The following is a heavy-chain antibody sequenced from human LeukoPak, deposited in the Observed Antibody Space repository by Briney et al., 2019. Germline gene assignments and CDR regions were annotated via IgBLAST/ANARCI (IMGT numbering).Heavy chain of an antibody. Sequence: SETLSLTCAVYGGSFSGYYWSWIRQPPGKGLEWIGEINHSGSTNYNPSLKSRVTISVDTSKNQFSLKLSSVTAADTAVYYCARDRNYYGSGSYPRAGYSQHWGQGTLVTVSS. CDR3: ARDRNYYGSGSYPRAGYSQH. CDR1: GGSFSGYY. V-gene: IGHV4-34*01. CDR2: INHSGST. D-gene: IGHD3-10*01. J-gene: IGHJ1*01.